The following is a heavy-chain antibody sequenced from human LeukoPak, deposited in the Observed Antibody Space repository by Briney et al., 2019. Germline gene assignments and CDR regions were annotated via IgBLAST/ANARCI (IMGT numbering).Heavy chain of an antibody. CDR1: GFSFDDYA. CDR3: AKVASSSWYGGPFDY. D-gene: IGHD6-13*01. J-gene: IGHJ4*02. V-gene: IGHV3-9*03. Sequence: GGSLRLSCAASGFSFDDYAMHWVRQAPGKGLEWVSGISWNSGSIGYADSVKGRFTISRDNAKNSLYLQMNSLRAEDMALYYCAKVASSSWYGGPFDYWGQGTPVTVSA. CDR2: ISWNSGSI.